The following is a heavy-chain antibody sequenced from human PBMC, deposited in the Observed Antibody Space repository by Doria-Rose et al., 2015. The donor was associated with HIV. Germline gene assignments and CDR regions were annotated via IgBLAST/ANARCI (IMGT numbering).Heavy chain of an antibody. D-gene: IGHD3-10*01. CDR2: ISSTSAYI. J-gene: IGHJ4*02. CDR3: ATGVTLDY. CDR1: GFTFSSHR. Sequence: VQLVESGGGLVRPGGSLRLSCATSGFTFSSHRINWVRQAPGKGLEWVSSISSTSAYINYADSVRGRFTISRYNARNSLYLQMDSLRAEDTAIYYCATGVTLDYWGQGTLVTVSS. V-gene: IGHV3-21*01.